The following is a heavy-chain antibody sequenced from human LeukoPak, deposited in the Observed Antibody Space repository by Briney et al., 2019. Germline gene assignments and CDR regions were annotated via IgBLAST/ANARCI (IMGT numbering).Heavy chain of an antibody. V-gene: IGHV1-18*01. Sequence: ASVKVSCKASGHRFTAYGIGWVRQAPGHGLEWVGWTSIYNGKTYYTQRFQDRVSMTTDTSTSTVYMELRSLRSDDTAVYYCARVCHIVVVTAEGGWFDPWGQGTLVTVSS. CDR2: TSIYNGKT. J-gene: IGHJ5*02. CDR3: ARVCHIVVVTAEGGWFDP. D-gene: IGHD2-21*02. CDR1: GHRFTAYG.